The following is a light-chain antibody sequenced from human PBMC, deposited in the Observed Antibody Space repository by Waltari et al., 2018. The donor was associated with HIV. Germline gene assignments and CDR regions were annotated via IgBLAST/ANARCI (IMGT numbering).Light chain of an antibody. CDR2: DND. CDR1: SPNIRHEF. V-gene: IGLV1-51*01. J-gene: IGLJ2*01. CDR3: GTWDRSMDGGV. Sequence: QSVLTQPPSVSAAAGQKVAISCSVNSPNIRHEFVSWYQNVPGSAPKPLIYDNDKRPSGIPDRFSGSKSGTSATLDITGLQTGDEADYYCGTWDRSMDGGVFGGGTKLTVL.